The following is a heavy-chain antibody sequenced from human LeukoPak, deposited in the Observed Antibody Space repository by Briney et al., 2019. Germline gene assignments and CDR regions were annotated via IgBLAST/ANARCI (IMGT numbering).Heavy chain of an antibody. V-gene: IGHV3-43*01. CDR1: GFTFDDYT. Sequence: GGSLRLSYAASGFTFDDYTMHWVRQAPGKGLEWVSLISWDGGSTYYADSVKGRFTISRDNAKNSLYLQMNSLRAEDTALYYCAKDRSRLSIVEVTAILDYWGQGTLVTVSS. J-gene: IGHJ4*02. D-gene: IGHD2-21*02. CDR3: AKDRSRLSIVEVTAILDY. CDR2: ISWDGGST.